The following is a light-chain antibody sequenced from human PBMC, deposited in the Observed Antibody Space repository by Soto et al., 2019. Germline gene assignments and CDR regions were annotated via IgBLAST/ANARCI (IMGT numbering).Light chain of an antibody. CDR1: QSISGW. J-gene: IGKJ5*01. Sequence: DIQMTQSPSTLSASVGDRVTITCRASQSISGWLAWYQQKPGKAPKLLIYAASSLQSGVPSRFSGSGSGTDFTLTISRLEPEDFAVYYCQQYGYSPITFGQGTRLEI. CDR2: AAS. V-gene: IGKV1-5*01. CDR3: QQYGYSPIT.